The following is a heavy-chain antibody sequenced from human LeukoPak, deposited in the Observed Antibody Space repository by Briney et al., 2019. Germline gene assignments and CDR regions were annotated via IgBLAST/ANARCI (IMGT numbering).Heavy chain of an antibody. CDR1: GFTFSSFA. Sequence: GGSLRLSCAASGFTFSSFAMNWVRQVPGKGLEWVSAISGSGGSTYYADSVKGRFTISRDNSKNTLYLQMNSLRAEVTAVYYCAKEIKFRAAAGDYFDYWGQGTLVTVSS. V-gene: IGHV3-23*01. CDR2: ISGSGGST. J-gene: IGHJ4*02. CDR3: AKEIKFRAAAGDYFDY. D-gene: IGHD6-13*01.